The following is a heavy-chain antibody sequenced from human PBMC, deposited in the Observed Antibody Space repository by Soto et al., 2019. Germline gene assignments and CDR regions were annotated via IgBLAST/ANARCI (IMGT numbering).Heavy chain of an antibody. CDR2: IYHSGST. D-gene: IGHD3-3*01. J-gene: IGHJ6*02. Sequence: SETLSLTCAVSGGSISSSNWWSWVRQPPGKGLEWIGEIYHSGSTNYNPSLKSRVTISVDKSKNQFSLKLSSVTAADTAVYYCARDKTARRGMGNGYDFCSGYSHHYYGMDVWGQGTTVTVSS. CDR1: GGSISSSNW. CDR3: ARDKTARRGMGNGYDFCSGYSHHYYGMDV. V-gene: IGHV4-4*02.